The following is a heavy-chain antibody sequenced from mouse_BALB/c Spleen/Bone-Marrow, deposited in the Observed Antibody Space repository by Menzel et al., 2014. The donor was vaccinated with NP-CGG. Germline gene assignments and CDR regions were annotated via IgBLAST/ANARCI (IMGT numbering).Heavy chain of an antibody. J-gene: IGHJ2*01. V-gene: IGHV7-3*02. CDR2: IRNKANGYTT. CDR3: ARDMGGLLFDY. Sequence: EVQGVESGGGLVQPGGSLRLSCATSGFTFTDYYVNWVRQPPGKALEWLGFIRNKANGYTTEYSASVKGRFTISRDISQSILYLQMNTLRAEDSATYYCARDMGGLLFDYWGQGTTLTVSS. D-gene: IGHD2-3*01. CDR1: GFTFTDYY.